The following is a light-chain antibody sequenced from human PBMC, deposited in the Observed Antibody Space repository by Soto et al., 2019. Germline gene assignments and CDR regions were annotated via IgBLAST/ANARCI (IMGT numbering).Light chain of an antibody. Sequence: DIQMTQSPSTLSASVGDRVTITCRASQSISSWLAWYQQKPGKAPKLLIYKASSLESGVPSRFSGSGSGKEFTLTISSLQPDDFATYYCQQYNSYAWTFGQGPKVEIK. CDR2: KAS. J-gene: IGKJ1*01. V-gene: IGKV1-5*03. CDR1: QSISSW. CDR3: QQYNSYAWT.